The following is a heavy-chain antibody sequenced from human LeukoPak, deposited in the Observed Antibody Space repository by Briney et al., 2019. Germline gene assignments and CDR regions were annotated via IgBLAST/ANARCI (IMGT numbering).Heavy chain of an antibody. J-gene: IGHJ4*02. CDR2: IGPSGSNI. CDR3: ARDRDSVFDY. V-gene: IGHV3-48*01. D-gene: IGHD5-24*01. Sequence: GGSLRLSCAASGFTFGIYAMNWVRQAPGKGLEWVSYIGPSGSNIYYADSVKGRFTISRDNAKDSLYLQMNSLRAEDTAVYYCARDRDSVFDYWGQGTLVTVSS. CDR1: GFTFGIYA.